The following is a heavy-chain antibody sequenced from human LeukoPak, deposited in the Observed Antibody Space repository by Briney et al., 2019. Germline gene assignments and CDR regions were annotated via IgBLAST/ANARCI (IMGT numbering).Heavy chain of an antibody. J-gene: IGHJ4*02. V-gene: IGHV3-23*01. CDR2: ISGSGGST. CDR3: AKDGTLYSSGRFDY. CDR1: GFTFSSYA. Sequence: GGSLRLSCAASGFTFSSYAMSWVRQAPGKGLEWVSAISGSGGSTYHADLVKGRFTISRGNSKNTLYLQMNRLRAEDTAVYYCAKDGTLYSSGRFDYWGQGTLVTVSS. D-gene: IGHD6-19*01.